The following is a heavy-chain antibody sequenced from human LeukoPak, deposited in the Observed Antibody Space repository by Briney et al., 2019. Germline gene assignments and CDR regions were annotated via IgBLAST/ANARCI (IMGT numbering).Heavy chain of an antibody. Sequence: GGSLRLSCAASGFTFSSYWMHWVRQAPGKGLVWVSRINSDGRSTSYADSVKGRFTISRDNVKNTLYLQMNSMRAGYPAVYYCAVVDTAMGWAFDIWGQGTMVTVSS. V-gene: IGHV3-74*01. CDR3: AVVDTAMGWAFDI. J-gene: IGHJ3*02. D-gene: IGHD5-18*01. CDR1: GFTFSSYW. CDR2: INSDGRST.